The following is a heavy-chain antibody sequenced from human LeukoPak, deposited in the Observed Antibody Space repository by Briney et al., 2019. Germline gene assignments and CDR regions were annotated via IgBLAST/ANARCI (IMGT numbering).Heavy chain of an antibody. Sequence: ASVTVSFKASGYTFTSYGISWVRQAPGQGREWMGWISAYNGNTNYPQKLQGRVTMTTDTSTSTAYMELRSLRSDDTAVYYCARGDMVRGVNLDYWGQGTLVTVSS. CDR2: ISAYNGNT. D-gene: IGHD3-10*01. V-gene: IGHV1-18*01. J-gene: IGHJ4*02. CDR3: ARGDMVRGVNLDY. CDR1: GYTFTSYG.